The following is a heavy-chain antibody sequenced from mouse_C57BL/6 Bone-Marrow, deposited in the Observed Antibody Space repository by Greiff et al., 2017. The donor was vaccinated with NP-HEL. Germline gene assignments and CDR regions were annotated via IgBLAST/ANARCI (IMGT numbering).Heavy chain of an antibody. CDR1: GYTFTSYW. CDR3: ARLGYYSNYGDYFDY. D-gene: IGHD2-5*01. V-gene: IGHV1-55*01. Sequence: QVQLQQPGAELVKPGASVKMSCKASGYTFTSYWITWVKQRPGQGLEWIGDIYPGSGSTNYNEKFKSKATLTVDTSSSTAYMQLSSLTSEDSAVYYCARLGYYSNYGDYFDYWGQGTTLTVSS. J-gene: IGHJ2*01. CDR2: IYPGSGST.